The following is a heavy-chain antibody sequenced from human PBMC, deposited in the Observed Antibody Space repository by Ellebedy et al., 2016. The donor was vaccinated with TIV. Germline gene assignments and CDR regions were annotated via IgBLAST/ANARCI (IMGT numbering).Heavy chain of an antibody. CDR1: GYTLTELS. CDR3: ATFIGWSSDY. V-gene: IGHV1-24*01. D-gene: IGHD1-26*01. Sequence: ASVKVSXXVSGYTLTELSMHWVRQAPGKGLEWMGGFDPEDGETIYAQKFQGRVTMTEDTSTDTAYMELSSLRSDDTAVYYCATFIGWSSDYWGQGTLVSVSS. J-gene: IGHJ4*02. CDR2: FDPEDGET.